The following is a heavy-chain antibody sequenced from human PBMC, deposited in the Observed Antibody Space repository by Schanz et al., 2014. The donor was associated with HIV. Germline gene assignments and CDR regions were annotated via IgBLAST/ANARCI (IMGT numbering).Heavy chain of an antibody. D-gene: IGHD6-19*01. J-gene: IGHJ3*02. Sequence: DVQLVESGGGLVKPGGSLRLSCSVSGFTFSSYGMNWVRQAPGKGLEWVSSITSGGYIYYADSLRGRFTISRDNARNSLYLQMNSLRAEDTAVYYCARGEYRGGSEAFDIWGRGTMVTVSP. CDR1: GFTFSSYG. CDR2: ITSGGYI. V-gene: IGHV3-21*01. CDR3: ARGEYRGGSEAFDI.